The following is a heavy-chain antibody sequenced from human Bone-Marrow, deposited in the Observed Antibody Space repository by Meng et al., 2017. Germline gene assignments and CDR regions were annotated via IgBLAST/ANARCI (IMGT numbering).Heavy chain of an antibody. CDR3: ARVPYSSSWYLDY. CDR1: GRTLSSYA. J-gene: IGHJ4*02. D-gene: IGHD6-13*01. Sequence: VPAGGEVKNPGASVKVSCKASGRTLSSYAISWVRQDPGQGLEWMGGIIPILGTANYAQKFQGRVTIPADKSTSTAYMELSSLRSEDTAVYYCARVPYSSSWYLDYWGQGTLVTVSS. CDR2: IIPILGTA. V-gene: IGHV1-69*06.